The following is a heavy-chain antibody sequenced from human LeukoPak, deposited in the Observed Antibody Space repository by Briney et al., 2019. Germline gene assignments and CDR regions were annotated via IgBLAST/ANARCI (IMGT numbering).Heavy chain of an antibody. V-gene: IGHV3-64*01. J-gene: IGHJ3*02. CDR2: ISSNGGST. Sequence: GGSLRLSYAASGFTFSSYAMHWVRQAPGKGLEYVSAISSNGGSTYYANSLKGRFTISRDNSKNTLYLQMGSLRAEDMAVYYCAAYGAQAAFDIWGQGTMVTVSS. CDR1: GFTFSSYA. D-gene: IGHD4-17*01. CDR3: AAYGAQAAFDI.